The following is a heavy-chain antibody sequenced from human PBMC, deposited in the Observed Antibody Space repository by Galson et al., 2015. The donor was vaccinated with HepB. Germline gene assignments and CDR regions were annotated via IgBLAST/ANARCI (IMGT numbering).Heavy chain of an antibody. Sequence: SLRLSCAGSGFTFNNFAMNWVRQAPGKGLEWVSTASSIGGDTFYADSVKGRFTISRDNSKNTVYLQMNSLGAEDTAVYYCVRRGSSYHVFHFYGMDVWGQGTTVTVSS. CDR2: ASSIGGDT. CDR3: VRRGSSYHVFHFYGMDV. V-gene: IGHV3-23*01. J-gene: IGHJ6*02. D-gene: IGHD2-2*01. CDR1: GFTFNNFA.